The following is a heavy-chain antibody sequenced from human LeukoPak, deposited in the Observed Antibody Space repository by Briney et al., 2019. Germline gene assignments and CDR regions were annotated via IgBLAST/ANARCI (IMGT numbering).Heavy chain of an antibody. V-gene: IGHV1-18*01. Sequence: ASVKVSCNASGYTFPSYGISWLRQAPGQGLEWLGWISGYNGNTNYAQKFQGRVTMTTDTPTSTAYMDLRSLKSDDTAVYYCAVHDFYSGGYHFDCWGQGTLVTVSS. J-gene: IGHJ4*02. D-gene: IGHD3-3*01. CDR3: AVHDFYSGGYHFDC. CDR1: GYTFPSYG. CDR2: ISGYNGNT.